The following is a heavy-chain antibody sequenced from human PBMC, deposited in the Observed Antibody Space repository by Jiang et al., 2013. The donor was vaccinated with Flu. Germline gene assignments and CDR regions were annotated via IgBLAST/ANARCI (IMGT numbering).Heavy chain of an antibody. D-gene: IGHD4-17*01. J-gene: IGHJ6*03. CDR2: ISYDGSNK. Sequence: KGLEWVAVISYDGSNKYYADSVKGRFTISRDNSKNTLYLQMNSLRAEDTAVYYCARAPSPEYGDYGDVAGWDYYYYMDVWGKGTTVTVSS. CDR3: ARAPSPEYGDYGDVAGWDYYYYMDV. V-gene: IGHV3-30-3*01.